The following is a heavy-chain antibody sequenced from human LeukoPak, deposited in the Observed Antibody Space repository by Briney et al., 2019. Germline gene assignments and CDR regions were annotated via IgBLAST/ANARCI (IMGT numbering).Heavy chain of an antibody. J-gene: IGHJ4*02. CDR3: ATADSSGYPADY. Sequence: APVKVSCKVSGYTLTELSMHWVRQAPGKGLEWMGGFDPEDGETIYAQKFQGRVTMAEDTSTDTAYMELSSLRSEDTAVYYCATADSSGYPADYWGQGTLVTVSS. D-gene: IGHD3-22*01. V-gene: IGHV1-24*01. CDR1: GYTLTELS. CDR2: FDPEDGET.